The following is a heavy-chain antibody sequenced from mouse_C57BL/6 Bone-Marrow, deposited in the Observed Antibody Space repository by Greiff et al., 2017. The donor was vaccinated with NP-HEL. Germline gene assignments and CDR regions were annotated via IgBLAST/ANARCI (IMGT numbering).Heavy chain of an antibody. CDR1: GFSLTSYG. CDR3: ARKGPGGYYAMDY. CDR2: IWSGGST. V-gene: IGHV2-2*01. Sequence: QVQLKESGPGLVQPSQSLSINCTVSGFSLTSYGVHWVRQSPGKGLEWLGVIWSGGSTDYNAAFISRLSISKDNSKSQVFFKMNSLQADDTAIYYCARKGPGGYYAMDYWGQGTSVTVSS. D-gene: IGHD4-1*01. J-gene: IGHJ4*01.